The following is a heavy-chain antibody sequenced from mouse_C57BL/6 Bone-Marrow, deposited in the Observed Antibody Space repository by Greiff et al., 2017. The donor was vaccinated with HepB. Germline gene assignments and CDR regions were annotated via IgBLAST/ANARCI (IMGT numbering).Heavy chain of an antibody. CDR1: GYAFSSYW. CDR3: ARSFITTVVATNAMDY. V-gene: IGHV1-80*01. D-gene: IGHD1-1*01. Sequence: QVQLKESGAELVKPGASVKISCKASGYAFSSYWMNWVKQRPGKGLEWIGQIYPGDGDTNYNGKFKGKATLTADKSSSTAYMQLSSLTSEDSAVYFCARSFITTVVATNAMDYWGQGTSVTVSS. CDR2: IYPGDGDT. J-gene: IGHJ4*01.